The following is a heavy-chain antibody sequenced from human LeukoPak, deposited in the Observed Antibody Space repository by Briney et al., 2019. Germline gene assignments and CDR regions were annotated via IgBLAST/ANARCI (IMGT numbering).Heavy chain of an antibody. J-gene: IGHJ4*02. D-gene: IGHD6-19*01. Sequence: GGSLRLSCAASGFTFSSYEMNWVRQAPGKGLEWVSCISGSGDTIYYADSVKGRFTISRDNAKNSLYLQMNSQRAEDTAVYYCARGNQWLAFDYWGQRTLVTVSS. CDR3: ARGNQWLAFDY. V-gene: IGHV3-48*03. CDR2: ISGSGDTI. CDR1: GFTFSSYE.